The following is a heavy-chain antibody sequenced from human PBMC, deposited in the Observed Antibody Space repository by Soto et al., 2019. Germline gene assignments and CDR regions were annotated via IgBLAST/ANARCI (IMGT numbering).Heavy chain of an antibody. CDR3: ARGSGYLWFGELLYYYFDY. CDR2: INHSGST. J-gene: IGHJ4*02. Sequence: SEILSLTCAVYGGSFSGYYWSWIRQPPGKGLEWIGEINHSGSTNYNPSLKSRVTISVDTSKNQFSLKLSSATAADTAVYYCARGSGYLWFGELLYYYFDYWGQGTLVTVSS. D-gene: IGHD3-10*01. V-gene: IGHV4-34*01. CDR1: GGSFSGYY.